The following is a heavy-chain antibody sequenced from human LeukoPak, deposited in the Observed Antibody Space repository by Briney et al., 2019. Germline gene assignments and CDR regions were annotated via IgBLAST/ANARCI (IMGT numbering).Heavy chain of an antibody. CDR1: GFTFSRYA. J-gene: IGHJ4*02. D-gene: IGHD5-24*01. CDR2: ISYDGSQK. V-gene: IGHV3-30*04. Sequence: GGSLRLSWAASGFTFSRYAMHWVRQAPGKGLEWVAVISYDGSQKYSANSVKGRFTTSRDNSKNTLNLQMNSLRVEDTAVYYCARDGPSKRWLEITRGIDYWGQGALVTVSS. CDR3: ARDGPSKRWLEITRGIDY.